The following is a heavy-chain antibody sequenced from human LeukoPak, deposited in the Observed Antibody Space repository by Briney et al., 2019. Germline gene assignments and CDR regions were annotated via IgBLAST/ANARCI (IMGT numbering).Heavy chain of an antibody. CDR1: GFTFSSYA. J-gene: IGHJ5*01. Sequence: GGSLRLSCAASGFTFSSYAMNWVRQAPGKGLEWVSGSSGSDSSTYYLDSVKGRFTISRDNFKNTLYLQMNSLRAEDTAVYYCAKNYYDSSGYYNWFDSWGQGTLVTVSS. CDR2: SSGSDSST. V-gene: IGHV3-23*01. CDR3: AKNYYDSSGYYNWFDS. D-gene: IGHD3-22*01.